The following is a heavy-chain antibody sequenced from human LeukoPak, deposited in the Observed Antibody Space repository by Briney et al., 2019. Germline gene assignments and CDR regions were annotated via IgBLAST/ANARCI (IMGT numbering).Heavy chain of an antibody. CDR1: GGSFSGYY. CDR3: ARVVGASVRRFDP. V-gene: IGHV3-11*01. D-gene: IGHD1-26*01. J-gene: IGHJ5*02. CDR2: ISSSGSTI. Sequence: LSLTCAVYGGSFSGYYWSWVRQAPGKGLEWVSYISSSGSTIYYADSVKGRFTISRDNAKNSLYLQMNSLRAEDTAVYYCARVVGASVRRFDPWGQGTLVTVSS.